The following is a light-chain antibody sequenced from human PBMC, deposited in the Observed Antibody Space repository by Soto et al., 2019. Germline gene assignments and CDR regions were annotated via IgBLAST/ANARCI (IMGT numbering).Light chain of an antibody. Sequence: EVVMTQSPATLSVSPGERATLSCRASQSVTSNYLAWYQQKPGQAPRLLIYDVSSRATGVPDRFSGSGSGTDFTLTISRLEPEDFSGYYCQQYATTPFTFGPGTKVDIK. CDR2: DVS. CDR3: QQYATTPFT. J-gene: IGKJ3*01. V-gene: IGKV3-20*01. CDR1: QSVTSNY.